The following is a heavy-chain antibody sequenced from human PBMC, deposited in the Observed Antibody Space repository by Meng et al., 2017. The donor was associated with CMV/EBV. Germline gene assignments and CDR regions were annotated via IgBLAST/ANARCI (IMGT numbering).Heavy chain of an antibody. CDR2: ISSSGSTI. D-gene: IGHD2-2*01. J-gene: IGHJ6*02. Sequence: GGSLRLSCAASGFTFSSYEMNWVRQAPGKGLEWVSYISSSGSTIYYADSVKGRFTISRDNAKNSLYLQMNSLRAEDTAVYYCARYCSSTSCLYYYGMDVWGQGTTVTVSS. CDR1: GFTFSSYE. CDR3: ARYCSSTSCLYYYGMDV. V-gene: IGHV3-48*03.